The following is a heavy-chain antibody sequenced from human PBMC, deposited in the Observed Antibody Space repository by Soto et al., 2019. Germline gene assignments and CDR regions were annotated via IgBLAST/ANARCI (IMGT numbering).Heavy chain of an antibody. J-gene: IGHJ6*02. V-gene: IGHV3-43*01. Sequence: PGGSLRLSCAASGFTFDDYTMHWVRQAPGKGLEWVSLISWDGGSTYYADSVKGRFTISRDNSKNSLYLQMNSLRTEDTALYYCAKDLSSSRPQHGGMDVRGQGTTVTVSS. D-gene: IGHD6-13*01. CDR1: GFTFDDYT. CDR2: ISWDGGST. CDR3: AKDLSSSRPQHGGMDV.